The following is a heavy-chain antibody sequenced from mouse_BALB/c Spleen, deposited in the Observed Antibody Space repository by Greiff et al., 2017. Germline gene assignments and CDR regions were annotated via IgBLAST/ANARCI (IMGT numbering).Heavy chain of an antibody. CDR2: ISSGGSYT. J-gene: IGHJ2*01. Sequence: EVKLVESGGDLVKPGGSLKLSCAASGFTFSSYGMSWVRQTPDKRLEWVATISSGGSYTYCPDSVKGRFTISRDNAKNTLYLQMSSLKSEDTAMYYCARDGNYGFDYWGQGTTLTVSS. CDR3: ARDGNYGFDY. V-gene: IGHV5-6*01. CDR1: GFTFSSYG. D-gene: IGHD2-1*01.